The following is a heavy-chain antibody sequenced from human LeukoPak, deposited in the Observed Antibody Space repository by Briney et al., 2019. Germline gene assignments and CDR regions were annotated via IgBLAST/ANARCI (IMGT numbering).Heavy chain of an antibody. CDR3: ARHTVEGSHFQH. V-gene: IGHV5-51*01. Sequence: GESLKISCKASGYTFTNYWIGWVRQMPGKGLEWMGIIYPGDSDTRYSPSFRGQVIISADKSIRTAYLQWTSLKASDTAMYYCARHTVEGSHFQHWGQGSLVTVSS. D-gene: IGHD4-23*01. CDR2: IYPGDSDT. CDR1: GYTFTNYW. J-gene: IGHJ1*01.